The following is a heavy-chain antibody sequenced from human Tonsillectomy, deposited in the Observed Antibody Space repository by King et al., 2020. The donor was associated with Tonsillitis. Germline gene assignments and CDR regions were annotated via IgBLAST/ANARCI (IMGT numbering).Heavy chain of an antibody. V-gene: IGHV3-30*03. CDR2: ISSDGSNK. J-gene: IGHJ4*02. CDR1: GFNFRTYD. Sequence: VQLVESGGGVVQPGRSLRLSCAASGFNFRTYDMHWVRQAPGKGLEWVAVISSDGSNKYYADSVRGRITISRDNFKNTLFVRMDSLTVEDTAVYYCARDAASYYFDYWGRGTLVTVSS. CDR3: ARDAASYYFDY.